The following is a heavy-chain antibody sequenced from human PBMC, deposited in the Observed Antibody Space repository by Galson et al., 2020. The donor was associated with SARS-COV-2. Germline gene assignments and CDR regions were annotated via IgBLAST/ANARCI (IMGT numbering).Heavy chain of an antibody. Sequence: GGSLRLSCAASGFTFDDYAMHWVRQVPGKGLEWVSGLNWNGGSIGYADSVKGRFTISRDNAKNSLFLQMTSLRAEDTALYYCAKAPGLGIDTGSSMDVWGQGTTVTVSS. J-gene: IGHJ6*02. V-gene: IGHV3-9*01. CDR3: AKAPGLGIDTGSSMDV. D-gene: IGHD6-13*01. CDR2: LNWNGGSI. CDR1: GFTFDDYA.